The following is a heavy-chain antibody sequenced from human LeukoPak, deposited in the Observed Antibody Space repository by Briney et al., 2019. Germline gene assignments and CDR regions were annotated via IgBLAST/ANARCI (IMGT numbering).Heavy chain of an antibody. J-gene: IGHJ4*02. V-gene: IGHV3-7*01. D-gene: IGHD4-23*01. CDR3: ARVRIGSRWFYFDY. CDR2: IKQDGSEK. Sequence: GGTLRLSCAASGVTFSGYWMTWVRQAPGKGLEWVANIKQDGSEKYYVDSMKGRFTISRDNTKTSLYLQMSSLRVEDTAVYYCARVRIGSRWFYFDYWAQGTLVTVSS. CDR1: GVTFSGYW.